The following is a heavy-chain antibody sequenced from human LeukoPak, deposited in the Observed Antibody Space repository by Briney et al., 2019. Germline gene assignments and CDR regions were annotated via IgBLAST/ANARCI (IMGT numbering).Heavy chain of an antibody. V-gene: IGHV4-4*07. J-gene: IGHJ4*02. CDR3: ARELLWFGESDEEKYYFDY. CDR2: IYTSGST. D-gene: IGHD3-10*01. CDR1: GGSISSYY. Sequence: SETLSLTCTVSGGSISSYYWSWIRQPAGKGLEWIGRIYTSGSTNYNPSLKSRVTMSVDTSKNQFSLKLSSVTAADTAVYYCARELLWFGESDEEKYYFDYWGQGTLVTVSS.